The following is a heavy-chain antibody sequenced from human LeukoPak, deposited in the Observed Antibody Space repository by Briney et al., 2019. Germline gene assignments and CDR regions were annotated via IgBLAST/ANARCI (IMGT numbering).Heavy chain of an antibody. D-gene: IGHD3-22*01. CDR1: GPSNSTYY. V-gene: IGHV4-59*08. Sequence: SETLSLICAVSGPSNSTYYWSWIRQPPGKGLEWIGYIYYTGSTNYNPSLKRRGAISVDTSKNQFSLKLSSVTAADTAVYYCARHFDYESTTYYSAYDYWGQGTLVTVSS. CDR3: ARHFDYESTTYYSAYDY. CDR2: IYYTGST. J-gene: IGHJ4*02.